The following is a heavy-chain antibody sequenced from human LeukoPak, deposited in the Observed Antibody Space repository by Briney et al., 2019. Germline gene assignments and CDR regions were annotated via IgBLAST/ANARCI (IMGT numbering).Heavy chain of an antibody. D-gene: IGHD4-23*01. CDR1: GYIFTSYW. J-gene: IGHJ6*02. CDR3: AKSSSTGVFYVMDV. Sequence: GESLKISCKGSGYIFTSYWIGWIRPMPGKGMEWMGIIYPGDSDTKYSPSFQGQVTISADKSISTAYLQWSGLKASDTAMYYCAKSSSTGVFYVMDVWGQGTTVTVSS. V-gene: IGHV5-51*01. CDR2: IYPGDSDT.